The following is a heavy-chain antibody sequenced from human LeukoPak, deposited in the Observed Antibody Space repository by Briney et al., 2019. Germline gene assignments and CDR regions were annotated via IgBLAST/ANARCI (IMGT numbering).Heavy chain of an antibody. V-gene: IGHV3-30-3*01. CDR2: TSCDGGIR. J-gene: IGHJ6*02. CDR1: GYTFSSYI. D-gene: IGHD7-27*01. CDR3: ARELTGEAMNV. Sequence: TGGSLRLSCAASGYTFSSYIMHWVRQAPGQGLEWLAVTSCDGGIRYYAESVKGQFTISRDNSKNTLYLQMNSLRAKDTAVYFCARELTGEAMNVWGQGTTVTVSS.